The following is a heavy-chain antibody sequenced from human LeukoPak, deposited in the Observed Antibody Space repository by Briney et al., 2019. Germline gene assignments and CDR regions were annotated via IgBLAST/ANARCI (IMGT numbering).Heavy chain of an antibody. CDR1: GFTFSSYA. Sequence: GGSLRLSCAASGFTFSSYAMSWVRQAPGKGLEWVSAISGSGGSTYYADSVKGRFTISRDNAKNSLILQMNSLRAEDTAVYYCARGVGNYRYYFDSWGQGTLVTVSS. CDR2: ISGSGGST. V-gene: IGHV3-23*01. D-gene: IGHD3-22*01. CDR3: ARGVGNYRYYFDS. J-gene: IGHJ4*02.